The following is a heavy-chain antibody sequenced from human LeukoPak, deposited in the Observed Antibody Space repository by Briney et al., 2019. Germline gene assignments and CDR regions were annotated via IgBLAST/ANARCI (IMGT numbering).Heavy chain of an antibody. CDR3: AKDAGDSYYYYYMDV. V-gene: IGHV7-4-1*02. CDR1: GYTFTSYA. J-gene: IGHJ6*03. D-gene: IGHD3-10*01. Sequence: ASVKVSCKASGYTFTSYAMNWVRQAPGQGLEWMGWINTNTGNPTYAQGFTGRFVFSLDTSVSTAYLQISSLKAEDTAVYYCAKDAGDSYYYYYMDVWGKGTTVTVSS. CDR2: INTNTGNP.